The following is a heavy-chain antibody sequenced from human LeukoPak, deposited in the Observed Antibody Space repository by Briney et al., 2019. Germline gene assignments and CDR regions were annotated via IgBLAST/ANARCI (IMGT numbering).Heavy chain of an antibody. Sequence: GGSLRLSCAASAFTFNTYWMHWVRQVPGRGLEWVSRINGDESSTNYADSVKGRFTISRNNAKNTLYLQMNSLRAEDTAVYYCARDREVRGVIGWFDPWGQGTLVTVSS. CDR1: AFTFNTYW. CDR2: INGDESST. J-gene: IGHJ5*02. V-gene: IGHV3-74*01. CDR3: ARDREVRGVIGWFDP. D-gene: IGHD3-10*01.